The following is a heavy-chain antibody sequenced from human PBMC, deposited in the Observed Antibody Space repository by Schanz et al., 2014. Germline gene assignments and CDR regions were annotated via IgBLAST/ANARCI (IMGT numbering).Heavy chain of an antibody. V-gene: IGHV1-8*02. J-gene: IGHJ3*02. CDR2: MNSKTGNT. Sequence: QVQLVQSGAEVKKPGASVKVSCKASGYTFTSYYMHWVRQAPGQGLEWMGWMNSKTGNTGYAQRFQGRVTMTRNTSITTAYLELSSLRSGDTAVYFCARGPSTGAFDIWGQGTMVTVSS. CDR3: ARGPSTGAFDI. CDR1: GYTFTSYY.